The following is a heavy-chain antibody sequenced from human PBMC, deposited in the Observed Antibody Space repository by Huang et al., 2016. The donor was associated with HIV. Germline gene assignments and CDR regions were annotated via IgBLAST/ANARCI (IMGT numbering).Heavy chain of an antibody. CDR3: ALKGDSSGWEYFRH. CDR1: GFIFSNYG. J-gene: IGHJ1*01. Sequence: QVQLVESGGGVVQPGRSLRLSCAASGFIFSNYGMHWVRQAPGKGREWVALISYDGSNKYTTASGKGRFSISRDNSKNTLYLQMNSLRAEDTAVYYCALKGDSSGWEYFRHWGQGTLVTVSS. V-gene: IGHV3-30*03. CDR2: ISYDGSNK. D-gene: IGHD6-19*01.